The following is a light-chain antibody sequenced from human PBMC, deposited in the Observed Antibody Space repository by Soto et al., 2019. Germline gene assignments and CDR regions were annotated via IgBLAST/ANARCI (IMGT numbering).Light chain of an antibody. J-gene: IGKJ1*01. V-gene: IGKV3-15*01. CDR2: GAS. Sequence: EIVMTQSPATLSVSPGERATPSCRASQSVSSNLAWYQQKPGQAPRLLIYGASTRATGIPARFNGSGSGTEFTLTISSLQSEDFAVYYCQQYNNWPSWTFGQGTKVDIK. CDR1: QSVSSN. CDR3: QQYNNWPSWT.